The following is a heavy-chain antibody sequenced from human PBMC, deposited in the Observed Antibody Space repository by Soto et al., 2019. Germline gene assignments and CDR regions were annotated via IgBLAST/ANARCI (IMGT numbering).Heavy chain of an antibody. V-gene: IGHV4-59*01. CDR2: IYYSGST. D-gene: IGHD6-6*01. CDR1: GGSISSYY. Sequence: SETLSLTCTVSGGSISSYYWSWIRQPPGKGLEWIGYIYYSGSTNYNPSLKSRVTISVDTSKNQFSLKLSSVTAADTAVYYCARGGRYSSSAPETDWGQGTLVTVSS. J-gene: IGHJ4*02. CDR3: ARGGRYSSSAPETD.